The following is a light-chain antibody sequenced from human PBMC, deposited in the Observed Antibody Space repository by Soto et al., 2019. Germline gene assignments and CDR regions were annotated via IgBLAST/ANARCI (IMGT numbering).Light chain of an antibody. J-gene: IGKJ1*01. CDR3: RQHNSYPLT. CDR1: QGIGND. V-gene: IGKV1-17*01. CDR2: AAS. Sequence: DIQMTQSPSSLSASVGDRVTITCRASQGIGNDLAWYQQKPGKAPKRLIYAASSLQSVVPSRFIGSGSGTEFTLTISSLQPEDFAASYCRQHNSYPLTFGQGTKVDIK.